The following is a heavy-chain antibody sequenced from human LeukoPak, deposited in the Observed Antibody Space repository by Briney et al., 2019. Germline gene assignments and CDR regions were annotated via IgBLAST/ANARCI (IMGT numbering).Heavy chain of an antibody. D-gene: IGHD2-2*01. CDR3: ARGPDIVVIPIVDDSFDI. Sequence: QSGGSLRLSCAASGFTFSSYSMNWVRQAPGKGLEWVSYISSSSSTIYYADSVKGRFTISRDNAKNSLYLQMNSLRAEDTAVYYCARGPDIVVIPIVDDSFDIWGQGTVVTVSS. J-gene: IGHJ3*02. V-gene: IGHV3-48*01. CDR1: GFTFSSYS. CDR2: ISSSSSTI.